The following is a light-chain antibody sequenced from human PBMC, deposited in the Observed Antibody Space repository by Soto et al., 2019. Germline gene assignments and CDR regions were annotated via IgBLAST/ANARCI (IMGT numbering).Light chain of an antibody. CDR2: DAS. Sequence: DIQMTQSPSTLSASVGDRVTITCRASQSISSWLAWYQQKPGKAPKLLIYDASSLESGVPSRFSGSGSGTALTLTIISLQPDDFATYYCQQYNSYSGITFGPGTKVDIK. V-gene: IGKV1-5*01. CDR1: QSISSW. CDR3: QQYNSYSGIT. J-gene: IGKJ3*01.